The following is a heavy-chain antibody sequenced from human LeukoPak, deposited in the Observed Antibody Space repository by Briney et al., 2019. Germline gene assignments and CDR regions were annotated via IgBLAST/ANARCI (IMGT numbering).Heavy chain of an antibody. V-gene: IGHV1-18*01. D-gene: IGHD2-2*01. Sequence: ASVKVSCKASGYTFTSYGISWARQAPGQGLEWMGWISAYNGNTNYAQKLQGRVTMTTDTSTSTAYMELRSLRSDDTAVYYCARDRRGIVVVPAALRHYYYYGMDVWGQGTTVTVSS. CDR3: ARDRRGIVVVPAALRHYYYYGMDV. CDR1: GYTFTSYG. J-gene: IGHJ6*02. CDR2: ISAYNGNT.